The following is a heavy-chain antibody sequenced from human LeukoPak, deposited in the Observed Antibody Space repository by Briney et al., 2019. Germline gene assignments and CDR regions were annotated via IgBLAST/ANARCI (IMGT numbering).Heavy chain of an antibody. CDR3: AKEELELLSLFDY. J-gene: IGHJ4*02. CDR1: GFTFSSYS. V-gene: IGHV3-23*01. D-gene: IGHD1-7*01. CDR2: ASGSGGST. Sequence: GGSLRLSCAASGFTFSSYSMSWVRQAPGKGLEWVSSASGSGGSTYYADSVKGRFTISRDNSKNTLYLQMNSLRAEDTAVYYCAKEELELLSLFDYWGQGTLVTVSS.